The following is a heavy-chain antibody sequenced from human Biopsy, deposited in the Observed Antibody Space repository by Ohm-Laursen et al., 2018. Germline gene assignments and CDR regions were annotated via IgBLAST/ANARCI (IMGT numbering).Heavy chain of an antibody. Sequence: LSLTCTVSGGSISSSTTYYWAWLRQPPGKGLEWIGSIYNTETTFYNPSLKGRVTISVDTSMNHLSLRLTSVTAADTAVYYCARHAPSYSGSYWRYFDLWGRGTLVTVSS. CDR2: IYNTETT. CDR3: ARHAPSYSGSYWRYFDL. V-gene: IGHV4-39*01. CDR1: GGSISSSTTYY. J-gene: IGHJ2*01. D-gene: IGHD1-26*01.